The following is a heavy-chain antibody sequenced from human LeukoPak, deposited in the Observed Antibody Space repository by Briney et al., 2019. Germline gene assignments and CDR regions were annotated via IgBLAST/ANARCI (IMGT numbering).Heavy chain of an antibody. D-gene: IGHD6-19*01. Sequence: GGSLRLSCAASGFTFSSYAMSWVRQAPGKGLEWVAFIRYDGSNKYYADSVKGRFTISRDNSKNTLYLQMNSLRAEDTAVYYCAKSSVGAVAGKVYYYYGMDVWGQGTTVAVSS. CDR1: GFTFSSYA. CDR3: AKSSVGAVAGKVYYYYGMDV. V-gene: IGHV3-30*02. CDR2: IRYDGSNK. J-gene: IGHJ6*02.